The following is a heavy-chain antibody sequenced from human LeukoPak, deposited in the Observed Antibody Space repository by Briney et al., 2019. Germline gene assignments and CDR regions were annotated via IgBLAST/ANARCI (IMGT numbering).Heavy chain of an antibody. Sequence: GGSLRLSCAASGFTFSSYWMHWVRQVPGKGLVWVSRINGDGTSTSYADSVKGRFAISRDNSKNTVFLQMSSVRAEDTAVYYCARSYSNHLFGMDVWGQGTTVTVTS. D-gene: IGHD4-11*01. CDR3: ARSYSNHLFGMDV. V-gene: IGHV3-74*01. CDR1: GFTFSSYW. J-gene: IGHJ6*02. CDR2: INGDGTST.